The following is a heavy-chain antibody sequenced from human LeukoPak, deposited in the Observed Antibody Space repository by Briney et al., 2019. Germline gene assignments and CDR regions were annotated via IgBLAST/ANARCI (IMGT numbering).Heavy chain of an antibody. CDR2: VYYSGST. V-gene: IGHV4-59*01. D-gene: IGHD6-13*01. CDR1: GGSIRRYY. J-gene: IGHJ4*02. Sequence: PSETLSLTCTLSGGSIRRYYWSWIQQPPPKELEWIGCVYYSGSTNYNPSLTSRVTISVDTSKHQFSLKLSSVTAADAAVYYCARDGARAAAGRGVFDYWGQGTLVTVSS. CDR3: ARDGARAAAGRGVFDY.